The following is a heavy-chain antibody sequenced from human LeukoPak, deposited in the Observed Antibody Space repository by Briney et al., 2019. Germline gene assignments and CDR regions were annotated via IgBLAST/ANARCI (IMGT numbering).Heavy chain of an antibody. V-gene: IGHV4-39*02. CDR3: ARDAKYYDILTGYSEDAFDI. Sequence: SETLSLTCTVSGGSISSSSYYWGWIRQPPGKGLEWIGSIYYSGSTYYNPSLKSRVTISVDTSKNQFSLKLSSVTAADTAVYYCARDAKYYDILTGYSEDAFDIWGQGTMVTVSS. CDR1: GGSISSSSYY. J-gene: IGHJ3*02. D-gene: IGHD3-9*01. CDR2: IYYSGST.